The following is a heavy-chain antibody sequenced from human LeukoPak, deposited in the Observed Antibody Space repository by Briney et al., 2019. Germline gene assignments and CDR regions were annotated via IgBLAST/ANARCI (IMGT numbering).Heavy chain of an antibody. D-gene: IGHD6-19*01. CDR2: IITDGTVT. J-gene: IGHJ4*02. Sequence: GGSLRLSCAASVYTFSKYRMLCVREAPEKGLESVSRIITDGTVTTSADAVKGRFTISRDNANNTLFLQMNRVRDENTAVYYGATKQWLAPPPDSWGQGTPVTVSS. CDR1: VYTFSKYR. CDR3: ATKQWLAPPPDS. V-gene: IGHV3-74*01.